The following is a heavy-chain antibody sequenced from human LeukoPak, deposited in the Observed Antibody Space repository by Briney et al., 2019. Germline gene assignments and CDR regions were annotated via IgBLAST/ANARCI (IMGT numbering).Heavy chain of an antibody. CDR2: ISGSGGST. CDR1: GFTFSSYA. V-gene: IGHV3-23*01. D-gene: IGHD2/OR15-2a*01. CDR3: ARTRGTHISMAYLDS. J-gene: IGHJ4*02. Sequence: GGSLRLSCAASGFTFSSYAMSWVRQAPGKGLEWVSAISGSGGSTYYADSVKGRFTISRDNSKNTLYLQMNSLRAEDTAVYYCARTRGTHISMAYLDSWGQGTLVTVSS.